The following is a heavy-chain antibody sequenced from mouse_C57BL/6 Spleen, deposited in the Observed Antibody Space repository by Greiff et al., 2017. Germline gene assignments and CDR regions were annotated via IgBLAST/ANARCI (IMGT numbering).Heavy chain of an antibody. CDR2: ISYDGSN. Sequence: VQLQQSGPGLVKPSQSLSLTCSVTGYSITSGYYWNWIRQFPGNKLEWMGYISYDGSNNYNPSLKNRISITRDTSKNQFFLKLNSVTTEDTATYYCARDRYYDYDGYFDYWGQGTTLTVSS. V-gene: IGHV3-6*01. J-gene: IGHJ2*01. CDR1: GYSITSGYY. CDR3: ARDRYYDYDGYFDY. D-gene: IGHD2-4*01.